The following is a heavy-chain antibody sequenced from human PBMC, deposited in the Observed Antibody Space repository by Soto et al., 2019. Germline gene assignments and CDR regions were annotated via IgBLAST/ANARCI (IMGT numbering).Heavy chain of an antibody. Sequence: QVQLVESGGGLVKPGGSLRLSCAASGFTFSDYYMSWIRQAPGKGLEWVSYISSSGSTIYYADSVKGRFTISRDNAKNSLYLQMKSLRAEDPAVYYCARYHVSEVGATRGFDYWGQGTLVTVSS. J-gene: IGHJ4*02. V-gene: IGHV3-11*01. CDR2: ISSSGSTI. CDR1: GFTFSDYY. D-gene: IGHD1-26*01. CDR3: ARYHVSEVGATRGFDY.